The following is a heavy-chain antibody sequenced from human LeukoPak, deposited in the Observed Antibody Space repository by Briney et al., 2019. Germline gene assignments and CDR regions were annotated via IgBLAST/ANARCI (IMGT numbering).Heavy chain of an antibody. CDR2: INNDGVST. Sequence: GGSLRLSCTTSGFTLSSYWMHWVRQVPGKGLEWLSRINNDGVSTSYADSVKGRFTISRDNAKSTLYLRMNSLRAEDTAIYYCARKPLSGGYGGTIDYWGQGTLVTVSS. CDR1: GFTLSSYW. J-gene: IGHJ4*02. V-gene: IGHV3-74*01. D-gene: IGHD5-12*01. CDR3: ARKPLSGGYGGTIDY.